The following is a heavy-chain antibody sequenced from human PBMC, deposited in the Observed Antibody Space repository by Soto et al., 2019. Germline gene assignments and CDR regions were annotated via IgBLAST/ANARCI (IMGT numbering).Heavy chain of an antibody. V-gene: IGHV4-30-4*01. Sequence: QVQLQESGPGLVKPSQTLSLTCTVSGGSMSSGDYYWSWIRQPPGKGLEWIGYIYYSGSTYYNPSLKSRVTISVDTSKNQFSLKLSSVTAADTAVYYCARREGGDSGYETYYFDYWGQGTLVTVSS. CDR3: ARREGGDSGYETYYFDY. D-gene: IGHD5-12*01. CDR2: IYYSGST. CDR1: GGSMSSGDYY. J-gene: IGHJ4*02.